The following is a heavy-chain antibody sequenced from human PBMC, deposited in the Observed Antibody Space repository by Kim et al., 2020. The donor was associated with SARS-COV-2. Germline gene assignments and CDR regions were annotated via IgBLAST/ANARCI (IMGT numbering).Heavy chain of an antibody. J-gene: IGHJ5*01. Sequence: GGSLRLSCTASGFTFSDYYMNWIRQAPGKGLEWVSYISSSGSAMYYADSVKGRFTISRDNAKNSLYLQMNSLRAEDTAVYYCARDRGTTTYNWFDSWGQGTLVTVSS. D-gene: IGHD3-10*01. CDR2: ISSSGSAM. CDR1: GFTFSDYY. V-gene: IGHV3-11*01. CDR3: ARDRGTTTYNWFDS.